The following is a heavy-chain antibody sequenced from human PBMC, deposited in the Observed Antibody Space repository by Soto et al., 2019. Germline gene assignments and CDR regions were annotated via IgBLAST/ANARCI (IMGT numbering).Heavy chain of an antibody. CDR3: ARDLPPRYCSSTSCYNRYDMDV. D-gene: IGHD2-2*02. V-gene: IGHV3-33*01. J-gene: IGHJ6*02. CDR1: GFTFSSYG. Sequence: GGSLRLSCAASGFTFSSYGMHWVRQAPGKGLEWVAVIWYDGSNKYYADSVKGRFTISRDNSKNTLYLQMNSLRAEDTAVYYCARDLPPRYCSSTSCYNRYDMDVWGQGTTVTVSS. CDR2: IWYDGSNK.